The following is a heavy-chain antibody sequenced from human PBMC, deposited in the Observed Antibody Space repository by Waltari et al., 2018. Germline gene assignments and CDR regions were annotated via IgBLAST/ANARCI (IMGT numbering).Heavy chain of an antibody. CDR3: ARSGYTSSWYGNWYFDL. D-gene: IGHD6-13*01. Sequence: EEQLVESGGGLVEPGGSLRLSCVASGFTFSTFDIHWVRQSPGKGLEWVSSLSGISSFISYTDSVRGCFTFSTDNCKNSLSLEMTDLGGDDTAIYYCARSGYTSSWYGNWYFDLWGRGTLVSVSS. J-gene: IGHJ2*01. CDR2: LSGISSFI. CDR1: GFTFSTFD. V-gene: IGHV3-21*01.